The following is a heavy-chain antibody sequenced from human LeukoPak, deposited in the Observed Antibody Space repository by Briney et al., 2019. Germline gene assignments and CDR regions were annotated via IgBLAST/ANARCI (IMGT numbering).Heavy chain of an antibody. Sequence: GASLKISCKASGTRFTDFWIGGGRPLAGKGVEWRGNIHPADSDNRYSPSFKGHVTISDDKSNNNSYLRWRSLNASDTAWYYVAKTYTSGWCANWGQGTLVTVSS. J-gene: IGHJ4*02. CDR1: GTRFTDFW. V-gene: IGHV5-51*01. CDR2: IHPADSDN. D-gene: IGHD6-13*01. CDR3: AKTYTSGWCAN.